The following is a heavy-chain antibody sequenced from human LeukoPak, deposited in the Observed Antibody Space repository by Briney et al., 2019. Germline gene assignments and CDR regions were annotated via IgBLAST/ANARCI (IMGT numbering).Heavy chain of an antibody. Sequence: SETLSLTCTVSGDSLTTYYWTWIRQPPGKGLEWIGYIYYTGSANYNPSLKSRVTISVDTSKNQFSLKLSSVTAADTAVYYCARHQYYDFWSGYTNNWFDPWGQGTLVTVSS. CDR1: GDSLTTYY. D-gene: IGHD3-3*01. CDR3: ARHQYYDFWSGYTNNWFDP. CDR2: IYYTGSA. J-gene: IGHJ5*02. V-gene: IGHV4-59*01.